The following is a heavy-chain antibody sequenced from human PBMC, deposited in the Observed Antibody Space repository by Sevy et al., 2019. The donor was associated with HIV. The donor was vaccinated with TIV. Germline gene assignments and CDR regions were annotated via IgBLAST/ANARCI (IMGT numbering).Heavy chain of an antibody. J-gene: IGHJ6*02. CDR3: AKGPFRQDSSGYYYYYGMDV. CDR1: GFTFSSYA. D-gene: IGHD3-22*01. V-gene: IGHV3-23*01. Sequence: GGSLRLSCAASGFTFSSYAMSWVRQAPGKGPEWVSAISGSGGSTYYADSVKGRFTISRDNSKNTLYLQMNSLRAEDTAVYYCAKGPFRQDSSGYYYYYGMDVWGQGTTVTVSS. CDR2: ISGSGGST.